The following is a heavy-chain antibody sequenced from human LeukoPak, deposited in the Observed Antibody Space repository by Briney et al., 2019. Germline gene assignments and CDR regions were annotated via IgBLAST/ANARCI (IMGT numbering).Heavy chain of an antibody. CDR1: GFTFRIYG. J-gene: IGHJ4*02. Sequence: PGGSLRLSCAASGFTFRIYGMSWVRQAPGKGLEWVSAISGSGDNTYCADSVKGRFTISRDNSKNTLFLQMISLRAEDTAVYFCAKPWREDGDFWSFNYWGQGTPVTVSS. CDR3: AKPWREDGDFWSFNY. CDR2: ISGSGDNT. V-gene: IGHV3-23*01. D-gene: IGHD4-17*01.